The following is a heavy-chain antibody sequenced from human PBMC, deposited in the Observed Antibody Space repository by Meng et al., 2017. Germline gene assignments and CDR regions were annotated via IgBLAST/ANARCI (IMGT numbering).Heavy chain of an antibody. J-gene: IGHJ6*02. V-gene: IGHV3-20*01. Sequence: GESLKISCAASGFTFDDYGMSWVRQAPGKGLEWVSGINWNGGSTGYADSVKGRFTISRDNAKNSLYLQMNSLRAEDTALYHCARSSGWYSGSYYYGMDVWGQGTTVTVSS. CDR3: ARSSGWYSGSYYYGMDV. CDR1: GFTFDDYG. D-gene: IGHD6-19*01. CDR2: INWNGGST.